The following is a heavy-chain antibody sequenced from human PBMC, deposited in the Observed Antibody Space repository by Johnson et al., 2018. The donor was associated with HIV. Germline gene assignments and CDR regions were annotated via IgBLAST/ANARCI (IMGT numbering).Heavy chain of an antibody. CDR1: GFTFSSYA. Sequence: QVQLVESGGGVVQPGRSLRLSCAASGFTFSSYAMHWVRQAPAKGLEWVAAISYDGSDKDHADSVKGRFTISRDNAKNSLYLQMNSLRAEDTAVYYCAREGEPDGFDIWGQGTMVTVSS. D-gene: IGHD3-16*01. V-gene: IGHV3-30*04. CDR3: AREGEPDGFDI. CDR2: ISYDGSDK. J-gene: IGHJ3*02.